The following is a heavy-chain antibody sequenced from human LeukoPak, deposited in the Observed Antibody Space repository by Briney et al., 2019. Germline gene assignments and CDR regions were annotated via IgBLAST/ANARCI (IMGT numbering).Heavy chain of an antibody. V-gene: IGHV6-1*01. CDR1: GDGVSSNSAT. Sequence: SQTLSLTCAISGDGVSSNSATWNWIRQSPSRGLEWLGRTYYRSKWHNDYAVSVKSRITFTPDTSKNQFSLQLNSVITEDTAVYYCVRVIATTGYFDYWGQGTLVTVSS. D-gene: IGHD6-13*01. CDR2: TYYRSKWHN. J-gene: IGHJ4*02. CDR3: VRVIATTGYFDY.